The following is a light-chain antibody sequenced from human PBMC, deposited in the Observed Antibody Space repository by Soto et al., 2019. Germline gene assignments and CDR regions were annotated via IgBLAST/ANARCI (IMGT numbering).Light chain of an antibody. CDR3: QHYESYPLT. Sequence: DIQMTQSPSTLSASVGDRVSIACRASQSVSTWLVWYQQKPGKAPKLLIYKASTLESGVPSRFSGGGSGTEFTLTISGLQPDDSATYFCQHYESYPLTFGGGTKVDIK. J-gene: IGKJ4*01. V-gene: IGKV1-5*03. CDR2: KAS. CDR1: QSVSTW.